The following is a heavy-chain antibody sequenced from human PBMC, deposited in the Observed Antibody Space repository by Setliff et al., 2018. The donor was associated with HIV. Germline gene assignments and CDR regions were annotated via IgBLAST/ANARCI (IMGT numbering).Heavy chain of an antibody. J-gene: IGHJ3*02. CDR2: FDPEDGET. CDR1: GYTLTELS. CDR3: ATAVGVRYSSYAFDI. Sequence: ASVKVSCKVSGYTLTELSMHWVRQAPGKGLEWMGGFDPEDGETIYAQKFQGRVTMTEVTSTDTAYMELSSLRSEDTAVYYCATAVGVRYSSYAFDIWGQGTMVTVSS. D-gene: IGHD6-19*01. V-gene: IGHV1-24*01.